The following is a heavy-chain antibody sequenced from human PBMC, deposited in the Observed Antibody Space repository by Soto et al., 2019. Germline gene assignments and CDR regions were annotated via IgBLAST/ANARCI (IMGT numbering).Heavy chain of an antibody. D-gene: IGHD4-17*01. Sequence: EVQLVESGGGLVKPGGSLRLSCAASGFTFSNAWMSWVRQAPGKGLEWVGRIKSKTDGGTTDYAAPVKGRFTISRDDSKNTLYLQMNSLKTEDTAVYYCTTDLNGDYAYYYYYMDVWGKGTTVTVSS. V-gene: IGHV3-15*01. J-gene: IGHJ6*03. CDR2: IKSKTDGGTT. CDR1: GFTFSNAW. CDR3: TTDLNGDYAYYYYYMDV.